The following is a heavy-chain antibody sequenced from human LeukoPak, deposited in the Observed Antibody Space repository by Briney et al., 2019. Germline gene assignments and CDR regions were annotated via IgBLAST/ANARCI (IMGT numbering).Heavy chain of an antibody. CDR2: ISGRGDTI. Sequence: GGSLRLSYAASGFTFSNYPMAWVRQAPGEGLEWVSGISGRGDTIYYADSVKGRCTVSRDNSKNTLYLQMSSLRADDTAVYYCAKSPSQTPIDYWGQGTLVTVSS. D-gene: IGHD2-15*01. J-gene: IGHJ4*02. CDR1: GFTFSNYP. V-gene: IGHV3-23*01. CDR3: AKSPSQTPIDY.